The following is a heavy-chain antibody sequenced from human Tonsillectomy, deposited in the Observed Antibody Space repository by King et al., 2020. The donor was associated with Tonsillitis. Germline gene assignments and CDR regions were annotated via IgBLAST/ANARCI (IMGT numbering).Heavy chain of an antibody. CDR2: IYSGGGT. J-gene: IGHJ4*02. D-gene: IGHD3-22*01. CDR1: GFAVSNTY. Sequence: VQLVESGGGLVQPGGSLRLSCEASGFAVSNTYMSWVRQAPGKGLEWVSIIYSGGGTFYVDSVKGRFTISRDTSKNTVYLQMNNLRHEDTGVYYCAREHTYYSSFDSWGQGTLVTVSS. CDR3: AREHTYYSSFDS. V-gene: IGHV3-66*01.